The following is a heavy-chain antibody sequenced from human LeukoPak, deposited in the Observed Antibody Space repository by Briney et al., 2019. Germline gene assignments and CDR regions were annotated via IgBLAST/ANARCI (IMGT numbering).Heavy chain of an antibody. Sequence: TGGSLRLSCAASGFTFSSYAMHWVRQAPGKGLEWVAVISYDGSNKYYADSVKGRFTISRDNSKNTLYLQMNSLSAEDTAVYYCARVSQQLAPFDYWGQGTLVTVSS. V-gene: IGHV3-30-3*01. J-gene: IGHJ4*02. CDR1: GFTFSSYA. D-gene: IGHD6-13*01. CDR2: ISYDGSNK. CDR3: ARVSQQLAPFDY.